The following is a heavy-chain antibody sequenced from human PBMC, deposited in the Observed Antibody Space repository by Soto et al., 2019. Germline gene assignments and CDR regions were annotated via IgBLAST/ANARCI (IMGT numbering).Heavy chain of an antibody. CDR1: GFSFSSCH. D-gene: IGHD1-1*01. CDR2: ISGSGTNT. V-gene: IGHV3-23*01. CDR3: AKEKPTTTCFDS. J-gene: IGHJ4*02. Sequence: GGSLRLSCVASGFSFSSCHMTWVRQAPGKGLEWVSVISGSGTNTYYAESVKGRFTISRDSSQNTLYLQMNSLRAEDTAVYYCAKEKPTTTCFDSWGQGTLVTVSS.